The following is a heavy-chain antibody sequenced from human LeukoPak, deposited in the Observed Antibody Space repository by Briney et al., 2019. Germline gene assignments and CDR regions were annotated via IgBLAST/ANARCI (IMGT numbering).Heavy chain of an antibody. CDR3: ARERAAATQVTRKYYYYMDV. CDR1: GFTFSDYD. D-gene: IGHD2-15*01. CDR2: IKQDVSEK. J-gene: IGHJ6*03. V-gene: IGHV3-7*01. Sequence: GGSLRLSCATSGFTFSDYDMHWVRQAPGKGLECVANIKQDVSEKYYVDSVKGRFTISRDNAKNSVYLQMNSLRAEDTAVYYCARERAAATQVTRKYYYYMDVWGKGTTVTVSS.